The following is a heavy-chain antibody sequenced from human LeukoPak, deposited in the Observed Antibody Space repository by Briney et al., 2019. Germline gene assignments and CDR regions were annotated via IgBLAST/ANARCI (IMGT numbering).Heavy chain of an antibody. CDR3: AKGDDYGDDDFQH. V-gene: IGHV3-23*01. CDR1: GFTFSSYG. CDR2: ISGSGGST. Sequence: GGTLRLSCAASGFTFSSYGMSWVRQAPGKGLEWVSAISGSGGSTYYADSVKGRFTISRDNSKNTLYLQMDSLRAEDTAVYYCAKGDDYGDDDFQHWGQGTLVTVSS. D-gene: IGHD4-17*01. J-gene: IGHJ1*01.